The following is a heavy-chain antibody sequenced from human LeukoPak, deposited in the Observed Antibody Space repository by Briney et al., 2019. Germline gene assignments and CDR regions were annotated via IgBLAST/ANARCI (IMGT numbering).Heavy chain of an antibody. Sequence: SETLSLTCTVSGGSISSSSYYWGWIRQPPGKGLEGIGSIYYSGSTYYNPSLKSRVTISVDTPKNQFSLKLSSVTAADTAVYYCARVVAATAGFDYWGQGTLVTVSS. CDR3: ARVVAATAGFDY. V-gene: IGHV4-39*01. CDR2: IYYSGST. J-gene: IGHJ4*02. D-gene: IGHD2-15*01. CDR1: GGSISSSSYY.